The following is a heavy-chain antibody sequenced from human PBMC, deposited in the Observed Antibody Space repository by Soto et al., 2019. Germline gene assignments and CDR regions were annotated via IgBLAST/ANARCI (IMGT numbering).Heavy chain of an antibody. CDR1: GFPFDDSI. J-gene: IGHJ6*02. Sequence: PGGSLRLPSASSGFPFDDSIIPWARQATGQGLEWVSLISCCGGSTYYADSVKGRFTISRDNTKNTVYLQMNSLRAEDTALYDCAKDLAPNLPYGMDVWGQGTMVTVSS. CDR3: AKDLAPNLPYGMDV. V-gene: IGHV3-43*01. CDR2: ISCCGGST.